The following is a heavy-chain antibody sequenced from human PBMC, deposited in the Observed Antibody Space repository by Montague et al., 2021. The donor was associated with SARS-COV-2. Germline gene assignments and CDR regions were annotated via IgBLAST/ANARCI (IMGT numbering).Heavy chain of an antibody. J-gene: IGHJ3*01. D-gene: IGHD3-10*01. V-gene: IGHV4-61*02. CDR2: IYTTGRT. Sequence: TLSLTCTVSGGSISSGSYYWSWIRQPAGKGLEWIGRIYTTGRTNYNPSLKSRVTISVDTSKNQFSLKLSSVTAADTAAYYCASERAYEYGSGTYPGGFDLWGQGTMVTVSS. CDR1: GGSISSGSYY. CDR3: ASERAYEYGSGTYPGGFDL.